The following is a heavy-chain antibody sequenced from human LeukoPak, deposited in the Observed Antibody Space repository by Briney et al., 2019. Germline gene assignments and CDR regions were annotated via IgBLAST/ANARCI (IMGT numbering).Heavy chain of an antibody. CDR2: IYYSGST. D-gene: IGHD3-3*01. CDR3: ARIRRPHWYLDL. Sequence: PSETLSLTCTVSGDSISSTDYYWTWIRQPPGKGLEFVGFIYYSGSTKYNPSLKSRVTISAATSKTQFSLRLSYATAADTAVYYCARIRRPHWYLDLWGRGTLVTVPS. J-gene: IGHJ2*01. V-gene: IGHV4-30-4*08. CDR1: GDSISSTDYY.